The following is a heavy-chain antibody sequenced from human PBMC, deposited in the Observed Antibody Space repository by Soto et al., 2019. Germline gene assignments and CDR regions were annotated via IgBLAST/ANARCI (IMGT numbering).Heavy chain of an antibody. D-gene: IGHD3-16*01. V-gene: IGHV3-30-3*01. CDR1: GFTFSTYF. J-gene: IGHJ5*02. CDR3: ARDFGGYGGPSRRFDP. CDR2: TSYDGSNA. Sequence: GGSLRLSCAASGFTFSTYFMHWVRQAPGKGLEWMAVTSYDGSNAYYADSVNGRFTISRDNSKNTLYLQMNSLRVEDTAVYYCARDFGGYGGPSRRFDPWGQGTLVTVSS.